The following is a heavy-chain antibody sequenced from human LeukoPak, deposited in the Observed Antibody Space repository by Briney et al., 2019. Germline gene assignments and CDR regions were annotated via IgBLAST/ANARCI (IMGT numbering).Heavy chain of an antibody. CDR1: GYTFTDYY. J-gene: IGHJ4*02. CDR3: ARVPPSGSLDY. V-gene: IGHV1-2*02. D-gene: IGHD1-26*01. Sequence: ASVKVSCKASGYTFTDYYMHWMRQAPGQGLEWMGWINPNSGDTNYVQKFQGRVTMTRDTSISTAYMELSRLRSDDTAVYYCARVPPSGSLDYWGQGTLVTVSS. CDR2: INPNSGDT.